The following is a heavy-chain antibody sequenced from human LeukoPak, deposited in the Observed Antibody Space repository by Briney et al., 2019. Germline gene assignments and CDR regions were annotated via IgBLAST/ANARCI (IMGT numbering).Heavy chain of an antibody. J-gene: IGHJ3*02. CDR2: IIPILGIA. Sequence: ASVKVSCKASGGTFISYAISWVRQAPGQGLEWMGRIIPILGIANYAQKFQGRVTITADKSTSTAYMELSSLRSEDTAVYYCARVPGGSYFSAFDIWGQGTMVTVSS. V-gene: IGHV1-69*04. CDR3: ARVPGGSYFSAFDI. D-gene: IGHD1-26*01. CDR1: GGTFISYA.